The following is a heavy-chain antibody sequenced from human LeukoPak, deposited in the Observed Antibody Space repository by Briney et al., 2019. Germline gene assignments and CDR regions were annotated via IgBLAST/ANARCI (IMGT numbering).Heavy chain of an antibody. D-gene: IGHD4-17*01. Sequence: SETLSLTCTVSGGSISYYYWSWIRQSPGKGLEWIGYIYYSGTTNYNPSLKSRVTISVDTFKNQFSLQLRSVTAADTAVYYCAREDPQTTVPEGMDVWDQGTTVTVSS. CDR3: AREDPQTTVPEGMDV. CDR1: GGSISYYY. V-gene: IGHV4-59*01. CDR2: IYYSGTT. J-gene: IGHJ6*02.